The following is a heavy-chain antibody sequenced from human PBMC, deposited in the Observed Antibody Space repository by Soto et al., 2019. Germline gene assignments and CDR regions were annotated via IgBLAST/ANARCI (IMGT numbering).Heavy chain of an antibody. CDR3: ARRGSGSYYDS. V-gene: IGHV3-23*01. D-gene: IGHD1-26*01. CDR1: GFTFSSYA. Sequence: EVQLLESGGGLVQPGGSLRLSCAASGFTFSSYAMSWVRQAPGKGLERVSVISGSGGSTYYADSVKGRFTISRDNSKNPLNLQMNRLRAEDTAVYYCARRGSGSYYDSWGQGTLVTVSS. CDR2: ISGSGGST. J-gene: IGHJ4*02.